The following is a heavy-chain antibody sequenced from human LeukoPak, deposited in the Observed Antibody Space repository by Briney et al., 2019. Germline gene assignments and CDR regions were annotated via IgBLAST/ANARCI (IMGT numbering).Heavy chain of an antibody. V-gene: IGHV3-23*01. CDR2: ISGSRGNT. J-gene: IGHJ2*01. CDR3: ARVSAAGTGFLDL. D-gene: IGHD6-13*01. CDR1: GFAFSNYA. Sequence: GGSLRLSCAASGFAFSNYAMNWVRQAPGKGLEWVSAISGSRGNTYYADSVKGRFTISRDNSRNTLYLQMNSLRVEDTALYYCARVSAAGTGFLDLSGRGTLVLVSA.